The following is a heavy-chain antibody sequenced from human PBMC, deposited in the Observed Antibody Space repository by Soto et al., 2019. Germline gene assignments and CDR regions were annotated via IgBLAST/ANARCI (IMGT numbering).Heavy chain of an antibody. Sequence: PGGSLRLSCAASGFTFSSYAMSWVRQAPGKGLEWVSAISGSGGSTYYADSVKGRFTISRGNSKNTLYLQMNSLRAEDTAVYYCAKVRTPYSNYDLDYWGQGTLVTVSS. D-gene: IGHD4-4*01. CDR2: ISGSGGST. CDR1: GFTFSSYA. J-gene: IGHJ4*02. V-gene: IGHV3-23*01. CDR3: AKVRTPYSNYDLDY.